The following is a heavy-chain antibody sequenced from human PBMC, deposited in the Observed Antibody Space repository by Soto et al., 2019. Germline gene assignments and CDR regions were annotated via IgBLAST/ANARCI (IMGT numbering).Heavy chain of an antibody. D-gene: IGHD3-3*01. CDR1: GGSFSGYY. Sequence: SETLSLTCAVYGGSFSGYYWSWIRQPPGKGLEWIGEINHSGSTNYNPSLKSRVTISVDTSKNQFSLKLSSVTAADTAVYYCARLFGVVKYFDYWGQGTLVTVSS. J-gene: IGHJ4*02. CDR3: ARLFGVVKYFDY. CDR2: INHSGST. V-gene: IGHV4-34*01.